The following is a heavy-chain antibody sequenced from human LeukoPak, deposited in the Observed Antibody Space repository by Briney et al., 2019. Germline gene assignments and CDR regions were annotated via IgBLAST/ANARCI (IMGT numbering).Heavy chain of an antibody. D-gene: IGHD3-10*01. CDR1: GGSISSGDYY. CDR2: TYSSGST. CDR3: ARNYYGSGIDY. V-gene: IGHV4-30-4*01. Sequence: PSETLSLTCTVSGGSISSGDYYWNWIRQPPEKGLEWIGYTYSSGSTYYNPSLRSRVSMSVDTSKNQFSLKLSSVTAADTALYYCARNYYGSGIDYWGQGTLVTVSS. J-gene: IGHJ4*02.